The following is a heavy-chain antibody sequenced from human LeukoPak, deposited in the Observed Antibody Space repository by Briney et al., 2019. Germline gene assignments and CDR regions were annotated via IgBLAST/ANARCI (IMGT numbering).Heavy chain of an antibody. V-gene: IGHV3-30*04. CDR2: ISYDGSNK. CDR3: ARGLLVTTFSFATTIDY. CDR1: GFTFSSYA. D-gene: IGHD2/OR15-2a*01. Sequence: QPGGSLRLSCAASGFTFSSYAMHWVRQAPGKGLEWVAVISYDGSNKYYADSVKGRFTISRDNSKNTLYLQMNSLRAEDTAVYYCARGLLVTTFSFATTIDYWGQGTLVTVSS. J-gene: IGHJ4*02.